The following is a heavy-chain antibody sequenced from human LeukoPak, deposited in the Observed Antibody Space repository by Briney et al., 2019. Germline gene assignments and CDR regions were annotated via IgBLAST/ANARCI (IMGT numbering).Heavy chain of an antibody. D-gene: IGHD6-13*01. CDR1: GFTFSTYW. J-gene: IGHJ4*02. V-gene: IGHV3-7*01. Sequence: AGSLRLSCAASGFTFSTYWMSWVGPAPGKGLEWVANINQDGSAKYYVDFVKGRFTISRDNAKNSLYLQMNSLRAEDTAVYYCARQPFDYWGQGTLVTVSS. CDR2: INQDGSAK. CDR3: ARQPFDY.